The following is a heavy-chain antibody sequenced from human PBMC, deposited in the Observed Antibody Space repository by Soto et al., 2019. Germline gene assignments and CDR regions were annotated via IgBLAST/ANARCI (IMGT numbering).Heavy chain of an antibody. D-gene: IGHD2-15*01. J-gene: IGHJ3*02. CDR2: IYSGGST. CDR3: ARDDGGRAFDI. Sequence: GGSLRLSCAASGFTVSSNYMSWVRQAPGKGLEWVSVIYSGGSTYYADSVKGRFTISRDNSKNTLYLQMNSLRAEDTVVYYCARDDGGRAFDIWGQGTMVTVSS. V-gene: IGHV3-53*01. CDR1: GFTVSSNY.